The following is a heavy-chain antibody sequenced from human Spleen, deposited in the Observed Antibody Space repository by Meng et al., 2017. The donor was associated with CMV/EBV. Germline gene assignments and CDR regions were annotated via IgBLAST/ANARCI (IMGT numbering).Heavy chain of an antibody. CDR2: ISYDGSKK. CDR1: GFTFSSYA. Sequence: GESLKISCAASGFTFSSYAIHWVRQAPGKGLEWVAVISYDGSKKYYADSVKGRFTISRDNSKNTLYLQMNSLRTEDTAVYYCARDGMGLAYCGGDCYPLDSWGQGTLVTVSS. CDR3: ARDGMGLAYCGGDCYPLDS. V-gene: IGHV3-30*04. J-gene: IGHJ4*02. D-gene: IGHD2-21*01.